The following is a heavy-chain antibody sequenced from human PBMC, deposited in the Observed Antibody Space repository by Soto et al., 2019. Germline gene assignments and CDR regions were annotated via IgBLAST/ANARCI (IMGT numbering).Heavy chain of an antibody. CDR3: AGDGYCSSTSCLTWGYYYYYGMDV. D-gene: IGHD2-2*03. CDR1: GYTFTSYA. V-gene: IGHV1-3*01. J-gene: IGHJ6*02. Sequence: ASVKVSCKASGYTFTSYAMHWVRQAPGQRLEWMGWINAGNGNTKYSQKFQGRVTITRDTSASTAYMELSSLRSEDTAVYYCAGDGYCSSTSCLTWGYYYYYGMDVWGQGTTVTV. CDR2: INAGNGNT.